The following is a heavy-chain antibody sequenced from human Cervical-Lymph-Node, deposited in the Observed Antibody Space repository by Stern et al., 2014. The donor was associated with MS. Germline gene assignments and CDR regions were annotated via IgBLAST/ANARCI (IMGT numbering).Heavy chain of an antibody. CDR1: GYTFTAYF. Sequence: VQLAESGAEVETPGASVKVSCKASGYTFTAYFLHWVRQAPGQGLEWMGWISPKPGSATYAQKFQDRVTMTRDTSINTGYMEVSSLRSDDPAVYYCARDRGSYSDYWGQGTLVAVSS. V-gene: IGHV1-2*02. J-gene: IGHJ4*02. D-gene: IGHD1-26*01. CDR3: ARDRGSYSDY. CDR2: ISPKPGSA.